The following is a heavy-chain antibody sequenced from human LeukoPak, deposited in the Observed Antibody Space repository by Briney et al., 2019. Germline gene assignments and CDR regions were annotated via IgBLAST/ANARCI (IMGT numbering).Heavy chain of an antibody. CDR3: ARGLGGSGNDY. J-gene: IGHJ4*02. CDR1: GFTFSSYW. V-gene: IGHV3-74*01. CDR2: IKSDGSNT. Sequence: GGSLRLSCAASGFTFSSYWMHWVRQAPGKGLVWVSRIKSDGSNTNYADSVKGRFTISGDNAKNTLYLQMNSLRAEDTAVYYCARGLGGSGNDYWGQGTLVTVSS. D-gene: IGHD6-19*01.